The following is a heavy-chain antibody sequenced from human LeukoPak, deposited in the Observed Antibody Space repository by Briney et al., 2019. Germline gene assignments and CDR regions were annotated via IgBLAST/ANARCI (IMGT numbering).Heavy chain of an antibody. V-gene: IGHV1-8*01. CDR1: GYTFTSYD. CDR2: MNPNSGNT. J-gene: IGHJ4*02. D-gene: IGHD3-22*01. CDR3: ARGPYYYDSSGSRGDY. Sequence: ASVKVSCKASGYTFTSYDINWVRQAPGQGLEWMGWMNPNSGNTGYAQKFQGRVTMTRNTSISTAYMELGSLRSEDTAVYYCARGPYYYDSSGSRGDYWGQGTLVTVSS.